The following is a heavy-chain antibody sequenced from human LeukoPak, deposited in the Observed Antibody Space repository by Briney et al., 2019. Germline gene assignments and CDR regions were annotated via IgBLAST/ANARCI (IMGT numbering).Heavy chain of an antibody. J-gene: IGHJ4*02. CDR1: RFTFSNAW. Sequence: GRSLRLSCAASRFTFSNAWMSWVRQAPGKGLEWVGRIKRKTDGGTTDYAAPVKGRFTISRDDSKNTLYLQMNSLKAGDTAVYYCTTGGTVTFDYWGQGTLVTVSS. CDR3: TTGGTVTFDY. D-gene: IGHD4-17*01. CDR2: IKRKTDGGTT. V-gene: IGHV3-15*01.